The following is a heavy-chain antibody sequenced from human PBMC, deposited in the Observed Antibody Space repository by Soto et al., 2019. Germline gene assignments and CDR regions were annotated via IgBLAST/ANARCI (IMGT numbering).Heavy chain of an antibody. J-gene: IGHJ4*02. Sequence: GGSLRLSCAASRFTFSSYGMHWVRQAPGKGLEWVAVISYDGSNKYYADSVKGRFTISRDNSKNTLYLQMNSLRAEDTAVYYCAKDKEDGYNYGRLDYWGQGTLVTVSS. D-gene: IGHD5-12*01. CDR2: ISYDGSNK. CDR3: AKDKEDGYNYGRLDY. CDR1: RFTFSSYG. V-gene: IGHV3-30*18.